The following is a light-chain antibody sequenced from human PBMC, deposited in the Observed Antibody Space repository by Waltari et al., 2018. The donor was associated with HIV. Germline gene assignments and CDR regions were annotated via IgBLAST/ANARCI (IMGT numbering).Light chain of an antibody. CDR1: SSNIGRNY. J-gene: IGLJ1*01. CDR2: RSD. Sequence: QSVLTQPPSTSGTPGQGVTISCSGSSSNIGRNYVYWYRHLPGTTPKLLSYRSDQRPSGVPYRFSGSRSGSSASLAITGLQADDEADYYCQSFDSSLSGYVFGIGTKVTVL. V-gene: IGLV1-47*01. CDR3: QSFDSSLSGYV.